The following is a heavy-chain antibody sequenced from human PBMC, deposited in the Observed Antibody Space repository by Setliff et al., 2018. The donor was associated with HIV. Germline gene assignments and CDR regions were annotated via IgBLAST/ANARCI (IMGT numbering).Heavy chain of an antibody. CDR2: MNPNSGNT. D-gene: IGHD3-22*01. J-gene: IGHJ6*03. V-gene: IGHV1-8*02. CDR3: ARARRDSYDRGRRNHYYIDV. CDR1: GYPFGSYD. Sequence: ASVKVSCKASGYPFGSYDINWVRQATGQGLEWMGWMNPNSGNTGCAQKFQGRVTMTRDTSISTAYMELNNLKFEDTAVYYCARARRDSYDRGRRNHYYIDVWGKGTTVTVSS.